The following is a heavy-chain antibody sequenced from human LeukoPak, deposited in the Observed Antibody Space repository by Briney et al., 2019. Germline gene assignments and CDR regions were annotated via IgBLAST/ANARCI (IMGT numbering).Heavy chain of an antibody. CDR1: GFTFIDYD. Sequence: PGGSLRLSCAASGFTFIDYDMTWVRQAPGKGLEWVSSISSSGDSTYYADSVKGRFTISRDNSKNTLYVQMNSLRAEDTAAYYCAKDPSFLGTGWYFDLWGRGTLVTVSS. J-gene: IGHJ2*01. CDR2: ISSSGDST. V-gene: IGHV3-23*01. D-gene: IGHD3/OR15-3a*01. CDR3: AKDPSFLGTGWYFDL.